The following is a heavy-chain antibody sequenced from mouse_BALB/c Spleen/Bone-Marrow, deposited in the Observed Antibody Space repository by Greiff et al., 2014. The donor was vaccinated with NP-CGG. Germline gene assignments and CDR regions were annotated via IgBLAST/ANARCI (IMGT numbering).Heavy chain of an antibody. CDR2: IWSGGST. Sequence: VKLVESGPGLLQPSQSLSITCTVSGFSLTSDGVHWVRQSPSKGLGWLGVIWSGGSTDYNEAFISRLNISKDNSKSQVFFKMNSLQADDSAIYYCARNGHYYAMDYWGQGTSVTVSS. J-gene: IGHJ4*01. V-gene: IGHV2-2*01. CDR1: GFSLTSDG. CDR3: ARNGHYYAMDY.